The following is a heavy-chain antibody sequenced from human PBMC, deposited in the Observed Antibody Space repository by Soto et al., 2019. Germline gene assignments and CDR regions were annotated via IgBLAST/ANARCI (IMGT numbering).Heavy chain of an antibody. Sequence: GRSLRRSCAASGFTFTTYAMSWVRQAPGKGLEWVSAISASGATTFYADSMKGRFTISRDNSRDTLYLQMNSLRAEDTAVYFCAREQCSPLDGYCADGAVDWVDPWGRGTRGTVSS. J-gene: IGHJ5*02. CDR3: AREQCSPLDGYCADGAVDWVDP. D-gene: IGHD2-8*01. V-gene: IGHV3-23*01. CDR1: GFTFTTYA. CDR2: ISASGATT.